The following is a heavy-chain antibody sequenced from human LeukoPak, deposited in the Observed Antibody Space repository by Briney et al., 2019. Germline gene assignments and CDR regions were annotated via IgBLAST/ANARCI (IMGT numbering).Heavy chain of an antibody. CDR1: GFTFGDYA. V-gene: IGHV3-49*04. J-gene: IGHJ6*02. Sequence: GGSLRLSCTASGFTFGDYAMSWVRQAPGKGLEWVGFIRSKAYGGTTEYAASVKGRFTISRDDYKTIAYLQMNSLKTEDTAVYYCARGTFDFWCGSLYGMDVWGQGTPVTVSS. D-gene: IGHD3-3*01. CDR3: ARGTFDFWCGSLYGMDV. CDR2: IRSKAYGGTT.